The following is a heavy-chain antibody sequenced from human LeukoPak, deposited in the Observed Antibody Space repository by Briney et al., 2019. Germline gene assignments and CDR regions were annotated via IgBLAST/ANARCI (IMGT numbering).Heavy chain of an antibody. J-gene: IGHJ4*02. CDR3: AAYSGDYGGNLYFFDY. D-gene: IGHD4-23*01. CDR1: GFTVSSSY. Sequence: HPGGSLRLPCVASGFTVSSSYMSWVRQAPGKGLEFLSVLYSGGDRYYGDSVRGRFTISRDNSKNMLYLQMDSLGAEDTAIYYCAAYSGDYGGNLYFFDYWGQGTLVTVSS. CDR2: LYSGGDR. V-gene: IGHV3-53*01.